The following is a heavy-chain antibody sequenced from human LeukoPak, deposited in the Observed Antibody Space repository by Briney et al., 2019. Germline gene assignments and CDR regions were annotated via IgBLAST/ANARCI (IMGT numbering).Heavy chain of an antibody. CDR2: IKSDGSDT. D-gene: IGHD3/OR15-3a*01. J-gene: IGHJ4*02. CDR3: ARGFWTGVEY. Sequence: PGGSLRLSCPASGFTFSTYWMHWVRHAPGEGLVWVSRIKSDGSDTSYADSVKGRFTISRDNAKNTLYLQMNSLRVEDTAVYYCARGFWTGVEYWGQGALVTVSS. V-gene: IGHV3-74*01. CDR1: GFTFSTYW.